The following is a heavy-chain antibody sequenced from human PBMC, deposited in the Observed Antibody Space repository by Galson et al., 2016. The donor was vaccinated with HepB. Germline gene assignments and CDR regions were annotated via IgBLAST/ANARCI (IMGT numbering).Heavy chain of an antibody. D-gene: IGHD2/OR15-2a*01. Sequence: SLRLSCAGSGFLFRSYGMHWVRQAPGKGLEWVAADSMDGRRKFYSDSVKGRFTISRDNSNNMLFLQMDSLRPDDTAVYYCAKRHEYCPPVGCSVDYWGQGTLVCASS. CDR3: AKRHEYCPPVGCSVDY. J-gene: IGHJ4*02. V-gene: IGHV3-30*18. CDR1: GFLFRSYG. CDR2: DSMDGRRK.